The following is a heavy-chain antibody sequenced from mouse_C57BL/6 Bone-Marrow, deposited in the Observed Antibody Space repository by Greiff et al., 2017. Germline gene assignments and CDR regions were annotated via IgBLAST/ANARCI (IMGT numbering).Heavy chain of an antibody. CDR1: GFTFSSYA. CDR3: TRDRGTTVVD. D-gene: IGHD1-1*01. V-gene: IGHV5-9-1*02. CDR2: ISSGGDYI. Sequence: EVHLVESGEGLVKPGGSLKLSCAASGFTFSSYAMSWVRQTPEKRLEWVAYISSGGDYIYYADTVKGRFTISRDNARNTLYLQMSSLKSEDTAMYYCTRDRGTTVVDWGQGTLVTVSA. J-gene: IGHJ3*01.